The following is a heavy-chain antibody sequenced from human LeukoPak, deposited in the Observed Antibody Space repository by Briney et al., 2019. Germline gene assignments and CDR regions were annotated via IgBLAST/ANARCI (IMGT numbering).Heavy chain of an antibody. CDR1: GFTFSRFA. V-gene: IGHV3-30-3*01. D-gene: IGHD3-22*01. CDR2: VSYDGTIN. Sequence: PGGSLRLSCAASGFTFSRFAVHWVRQAPGKGLEWVTVVSYDGTINYYAASVRGRFTVSRDNSKNTVYLQMSSLRAEDTAVYYCARDANDGSSYFLYYFDYWGQGALVTVSS. CDR3: ARDANDGSSYFLYYFDY. J-gene: IGHJ4*02.